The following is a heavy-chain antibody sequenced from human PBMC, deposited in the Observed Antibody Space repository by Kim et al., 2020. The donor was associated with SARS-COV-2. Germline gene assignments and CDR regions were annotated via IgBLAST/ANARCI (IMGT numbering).Heavy chain of an antibody. D-gene: IGHD3-10*01. Sequence: SVKVSCKASGGTFSSYAISWVRQAPGQGLEWMGGIIPIFGTANYAQKFQGRVTITADESTSTAYMELSSLRSEDTAVYYCAREGGSGSNPYYYYGMDVWGQGTTVTVSS. V-gene: IGHV1-69*13. CDR1: GGTFSSYA. J-gene: IGHJ6*02. CDR2: IIPIFGTA. CDR3: AREGGSGSNPYYYYGMDV.